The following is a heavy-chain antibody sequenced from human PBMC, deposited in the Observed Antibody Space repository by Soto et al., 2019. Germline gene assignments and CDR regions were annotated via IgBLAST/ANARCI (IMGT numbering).Heavy chain of an antibody. V-gene: IGHV4-4*02. Sequence: SLTCAVSGGSISSSNWWSWVRQPPGKGLEWIGEIYHSGSTNYNPSLKSRVTISVDKSKNQFSLKLSSVTAADTAVYYCARGGVRSLKSNWFDPWGQGTLVTVSS. D-gene: IGHD3-16*01. CDR3: ARGGVRSLKSNWFDP. J-gene: IGHJ5*02. CDR2: IYHSGST. CDR1: GGSISSSNW.